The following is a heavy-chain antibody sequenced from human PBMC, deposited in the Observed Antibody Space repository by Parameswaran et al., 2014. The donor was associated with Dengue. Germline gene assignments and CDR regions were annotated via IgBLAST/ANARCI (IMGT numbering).Heavy chain of an antibody. Sequence: PGASVKVSCKASGYTFTGYYMHWVRQAPGQGLEWMGWINPNSGGTNYAQKFQGRVTMTRDTSISTAYMELSRLRSDDTAVYYCARPRDDAGSYYFDYWGQGTLVTVSS. V-gene: IGHV1-2*02. CDR1: GYTFTGYY. CDR3: ARPRDDAGSYYFDY. D-gene: IGHD1-1*01. CDR2: INPNSGGT. J-gene: IGHJ4*02.